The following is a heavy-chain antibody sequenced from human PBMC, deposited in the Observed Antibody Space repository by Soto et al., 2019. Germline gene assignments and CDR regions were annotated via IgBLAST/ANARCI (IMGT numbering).Heavy chain of an antibody. J-gene: IGHJ6*02. Sequence: SVKVSCKASGGTFSSYAISWVRQAPGQGLEWMGGIIPIFGTANYAQKFQGRVTITADKSTSTAYMELSSLRSEDTAVYYCARAGGGHYDFWSGYYTASDGMDVWGQGTTVTVSS. CDR2: IIPIFGTA. V-gene: IGHV1-69*06. D-gene: IGHD3-3*01. CDR1: GGTFSSYA. CDR3: ARAGGGHYDFWSGYYTASDGMDV.